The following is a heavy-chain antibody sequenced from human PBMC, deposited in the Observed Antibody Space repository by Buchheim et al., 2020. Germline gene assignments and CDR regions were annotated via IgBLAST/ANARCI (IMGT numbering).Heavy chain of an antibody. J-gene: IGHJ6*02. CDR1: GGSFSGYY. CDR2: INHSGST. D-gene: IGHD6-13*01. CDR3: ARGGRIPGSGVTARQSQRPYGMDV. Sequence: QVQLQQWGAGLLKPSETLSLTCAVYGGSFSGYYWSWIRQPPGKGLEWIGEINHSGSTNYNPSLKSRVTISVDTSKNQFSLKLSSVTAADTAVYYCARGGRIPGSGVTARQSQRPYGMDVWGQGTT. V-gene: IGHV4-34*01.